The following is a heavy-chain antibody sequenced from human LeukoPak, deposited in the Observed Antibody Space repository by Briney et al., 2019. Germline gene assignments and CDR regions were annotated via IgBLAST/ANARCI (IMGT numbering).Heavy chain of an antibody. CDR1: GYTFTSYA. D-gene: IGHD3-3*01. Sequence: ASVKVSCKASGYTFTSYALNWVRQAPGQGLEWMGGINTNTGNPTYAQGFTGRFVFSLDTSVSTAYLQISSLKAEDTAVYYCARDGGLEELRFLYTNWGQGTLVTVSS. CDR3: ARDGGLEELRFLYTN. CDR2: INTNTGNP. J-gene: IGHJ4*02. V-gene: IGHV7-4-1*02.